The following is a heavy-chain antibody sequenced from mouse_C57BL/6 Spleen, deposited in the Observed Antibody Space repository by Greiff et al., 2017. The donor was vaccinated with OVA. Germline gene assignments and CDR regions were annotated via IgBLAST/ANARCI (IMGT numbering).Heavy chain of an antibody. Sequence: VQLQESGPELVKPGASVKLSCKASGYTFTSYDINWVKQRPGQGLEWIGWIYPRDGSTKYNEKFKGKATLTVDTSSSTAYMELHSLTSEDSAVYFCARSDYGSSLYAMDYWGQGTSVTVSS. CDR2: IYPRDGST. CDR1: GYTFTSYD. J-gene: IGHJ4*01. V-gene: IGHV1-85*01. D-gene: IGHD1-1*01. CDR3: ARSDYGSSLYAMDY.